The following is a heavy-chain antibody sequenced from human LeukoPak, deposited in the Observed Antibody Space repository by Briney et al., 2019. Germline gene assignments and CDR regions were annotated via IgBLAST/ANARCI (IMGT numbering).Heavy chain of an antibody. D-gene: IGHD2-15*01. J-gene: IGHJ4*02. CDR2: ITSKAYGGTT. V-gene: IGHV3-49*04. CDR3: NRMMYCSGGSCSFDY. CDR1: GFTFGDYS. Sequence: GRSLRLSCTTSGFTFGDYSMNCVRLAPGKGLEWVGFITSKAYGGTTEYAAALRGRFTILRDDYKGIAYLRINILKTEDTAVYYCNRMMYCSGGSCSFDYWGQGTQV.